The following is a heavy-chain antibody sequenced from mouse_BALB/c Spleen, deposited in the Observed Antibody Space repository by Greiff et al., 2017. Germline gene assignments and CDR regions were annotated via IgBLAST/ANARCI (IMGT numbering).Heavy chain of an antibody. CDR3: ARSAIYYYGSSYGDY. Sequence: EVQLVESGPGLVKPSQSLSLTCTVTGYSITSDYAWNWIRQFPGNKLEWMGYISYSGSTSYNPSLKSRISITRDTSKNQFFLQLNSVTTEDTATYYCARSAIYYYGSSYGDYWGQGTTLTVSS. D-gene: IGHD1-1*01. CDR1: GYSITSDYA. J-gene: IGHJ2*01. CDR2: ISYSGST. V-gene: IGHV3-2*02.